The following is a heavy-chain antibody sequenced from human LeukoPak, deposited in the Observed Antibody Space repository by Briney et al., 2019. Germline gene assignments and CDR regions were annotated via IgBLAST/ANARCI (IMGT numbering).Heavy chain of an antibody. CDR1: GGSISSGGYY. CDR2: IYHSGST. V-gene: IGHV4-30-2*01. J-gene: IGHJ5*02. D-gene: IGHD3-3*01. Sequence: PSQTLSLTCTVSGGSISSGGYYWSWIRQPPGKGLEWIGYIYHSGSTYYNPSLKSRVTISVDRSNNQFSLKLSSVTAADTAVYYCARVGYDFWSGYSDPWGQGTLVTVSS. CDR3: ARVGYDFWSGYSDP.